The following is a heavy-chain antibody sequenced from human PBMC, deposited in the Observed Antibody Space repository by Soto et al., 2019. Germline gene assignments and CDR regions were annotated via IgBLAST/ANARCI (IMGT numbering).Heavy chain of an antibody. D-gene: IGHD2-15*01. J-gene: IGHJ4*02. Sequence: QVQLQESGPGLVKPSQTLSLTCTVSGGSISSGDYCWSWMRQPPGKGLEWIGYIYYSGSTYYNPSLKSRVTISVDTSKNQFSLKLSSVTAADTAVYYCAIYEPDGGTLGYWGQGTLVTVSS. CDR3: AIYEPDGGTLGY. CDR2: IYYSGST. V-gene: IGHV4-30-4*01. CDR1: GGSISSGDYC.